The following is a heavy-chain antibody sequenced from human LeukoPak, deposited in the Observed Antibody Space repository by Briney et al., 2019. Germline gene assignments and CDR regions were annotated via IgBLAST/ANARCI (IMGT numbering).Heavy chain of an antibody. V-gene: IGHV3-48*04. CDR3: ARDRYCSGGSCYRGDYFDY. CDR2: ISGGGSTI. D-gene: IGHD2-15*01. Sequence: GGSLRLSCAASGFTFSNYSMGWVRQAPGKGLEWASAISGGGSTIYYADSVRGRFTISRDNAKNSLYLQMNSLRVEDTAVYFCARDRYCSGGSCYRGDYFDYWGQGTLVTVSS. CDR1: GFTFSNYS. J-gene: IGHJ4*02.